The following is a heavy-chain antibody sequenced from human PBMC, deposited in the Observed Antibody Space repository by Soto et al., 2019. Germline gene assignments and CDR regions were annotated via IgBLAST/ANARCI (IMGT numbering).Heavy chain of an antibody. J-gene: IGHJ1*01. CDR1: GGAFSTYT. V-gene: IGHV1-69*02. CDR2: ISPILGLT. Sequence: QVQLVHSGDEVKKPGSSVNVSCKASGGAFSTYTLTWVRQVPGQGLEWMGRISPILGLTNYAPKFQGKLTISADKSTSTDYMELSRLKSEDTAVYYCTRSKWLVDWGLGTLVTVSS. D-gene: IGHD6-19*01. CDR3: TRSKWLVD.